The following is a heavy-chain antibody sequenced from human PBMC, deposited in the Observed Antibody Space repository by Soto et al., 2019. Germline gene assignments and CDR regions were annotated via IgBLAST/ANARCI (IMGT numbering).Heavy chain of an antibody. CDR2: IYYGVST. CDR1: GGSISSGDYY. CDR3: GRAGQGDSRGYYHFDY. Sequence: SETLSLTCTVSGGSISSGDYYWSWIRQPPGKGLEWIGYIYYGVSTYYNSSLKSRDTISVDTSKNQFSLKLSSVTAADTAICYRGRAGQGDSRGYYHFDYWGQGSLGNVS. V-gene: IGHV4-30-4*01. D-gene: IGHD3-22*01. J-gene: IGHJ4*02.